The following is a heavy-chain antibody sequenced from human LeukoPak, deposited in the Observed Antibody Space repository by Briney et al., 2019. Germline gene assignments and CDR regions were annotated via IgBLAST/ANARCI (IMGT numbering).Heavy chain of an antibody. CDR3: ARDISRVAVAGAYYYYGMDV. V-gene: IGHV1-2*02. Sequence: ASVKVSCKASGYTFTGYYMHWVRQAPGQGLEWMGWINPNSGGTNYAQKFQGRVTMTRDTSISTAYMELSRLRSDDPAVYYCARDISRVAVAGAYYYYGMDVWGQGTTVTVSS. CDR1: GYTFTGYY. CDR2: INPNSGGT. D-gene: IGHD6-19*01. J-gene: IGHJ6*02.